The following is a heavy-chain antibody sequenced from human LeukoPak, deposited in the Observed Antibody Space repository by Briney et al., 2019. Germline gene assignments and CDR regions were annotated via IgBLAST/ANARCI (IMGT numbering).Heavy chain of an antibody. V-gene: IGHV4-38-2*02. CDR1: VYSISSAYY. CDR2: INHSGNT. CDR3: ARDNVPGYFDY. J-gene: IGHJ4*02. D-gene: IGHD2-8*01. Sequence: SETLSLTCSVSVYSISSAYYWGRIRQPPGKGLEWIGSINHSGNTYYNPSLKSRVTISVDTSKKEFSLKLSSVTAADTAVYYCARDNVPGYFDYWGQGTLVTVSS.